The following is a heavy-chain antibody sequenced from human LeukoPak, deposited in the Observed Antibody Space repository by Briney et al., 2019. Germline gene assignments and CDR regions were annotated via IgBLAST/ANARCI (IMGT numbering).Heavy chain of an antibody. CDR3: ARGGGSSGYPDY. D-gene: IGHD6-19*01. V-gene: IGHV1-2*02. CDR1: GYTFSDYY. Sequence: ASVKVSCKASGYTFSDYYMHWVRQAPGQGLEWMGWINPNGDGTNFAQEFQGRVTMTRDISTVYMELRRVRSDDTAVYFCARGGGSSGYPDYWGQGTLVTVSS. CDR2: INPNGDGT. J-gene: IGHJ4*02.